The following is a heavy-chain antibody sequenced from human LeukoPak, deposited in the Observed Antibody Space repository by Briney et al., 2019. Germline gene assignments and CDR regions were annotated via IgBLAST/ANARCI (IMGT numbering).Heavy chain of an antibody. CDR3: ARGSPLGHF. V-gene: IGHV3-74*01. J-gene: IGHJ4*02. Sequence: PGGSLRLSCAAAGFIFKTNWMHWVRQAPGKGLVWVSHINSDGSDTAYADCAKGRFTVSRDNARNTLFLQMNSLRAEDTAVYYCARGSPLGHFWGQGTLVTVSS. D-gene: IGHD3-16*01. CDR2: INSDGSDT. CDR1: GFIFKTNW.